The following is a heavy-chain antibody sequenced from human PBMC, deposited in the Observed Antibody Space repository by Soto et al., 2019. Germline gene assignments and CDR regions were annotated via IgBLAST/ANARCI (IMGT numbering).Heavy chain of an antibody. V-gene: IGHV3-66*01. J-gene: IGHJ4*02. CDR2: IYSGGST. Sequence: EVQLVESGGGLVQPGGSLRLSCAASGFTVSSNYMSWVRQAPGKGLEWVSVIYSGGSTYYADSVKGRFTISRDNSKNTLYLQMNSLSAEDTAVYYCAREVISGSSSRWGQGTLVTVSS. D-gene: IGHD6-6*01. CDR1: GFTVSSNY. CDR3: AREVISGSSSR.